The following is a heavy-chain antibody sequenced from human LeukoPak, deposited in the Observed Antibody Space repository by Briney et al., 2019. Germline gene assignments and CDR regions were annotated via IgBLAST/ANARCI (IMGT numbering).Heavy chain of an antibody. Sequence: GGSLRLPCAASGFTFSNYWMTWVRQAPGKGLEWVAHVKPDGSEKSYVDSVKGRFTISRDNAQNSLYLQMNSLRAEDTAVYYCARDRGYYVFDYWGQGTLVTVSS. CDR1: GFTFSNYW. V-gene: IGHV3-7*01. CDR2: VKPDGSEK. CDR3: ARDRGYYVFDY. D-gene: IGHD3-22*01. J-gene: IGHJ4*02.